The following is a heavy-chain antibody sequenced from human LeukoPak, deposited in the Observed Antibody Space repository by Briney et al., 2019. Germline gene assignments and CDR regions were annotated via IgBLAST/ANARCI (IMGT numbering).Heavy chain of an antibody. J-gene: IGHJ3*02. V-gene: IGHV3-11*01. D-gene: IGHD6-19*01. Sequence: GGSLRLSCVASGFTFNIYVMSWIRQAPGKGLEWVSYISSSGSTIYYADSVKGRFTISRDNAKNSLYLQMNSLRAEDTAVYYCARSPAKQWPYAFDIWGQGTMVTVSS. CDR3: ARSPAKQWPYAFDI. CDR2: ISSSGSTI. CDR1: GFTFNIYV.